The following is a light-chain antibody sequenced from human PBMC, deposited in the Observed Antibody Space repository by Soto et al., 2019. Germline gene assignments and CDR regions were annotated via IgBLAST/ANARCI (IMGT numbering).Light chain of an antibody. CDR2: DVS. Sequence: QSVLTQPASVSGSPGQSITISCTGTSSDVGGYNYVSWYQQHPGKAPKLMIYDVSNRPSGVSNRFSGSKPGNTASLTISGLQAEDEADYYCSSYTSSSTLAVFGTGTKVTVL. CDR1: SSDVGGYNY. J-gene: IGLJ1*01. CDR3: SSYTSSSTLAV. V-gene: IGLV2-14*01.